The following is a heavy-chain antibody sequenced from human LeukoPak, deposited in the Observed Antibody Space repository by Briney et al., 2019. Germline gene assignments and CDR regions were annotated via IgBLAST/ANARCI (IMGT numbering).Heavy chain of an antibody. J-gene: IGHJ4*02. CDR3: AKLKDILTGFIDY. CDR1: GTTFPDHG. D-gene: IGHD3-9*01. Sequence: PGGSLRLSCAAPGTTFPDHGMSWVRQAPGKGLEWVSGINWDGGSTGYGDSVKGRFTISRDNSKNSLYLQMNSLRTEDTALYYCAKLKDILTGFIDYWGQGTLVTVSS. CDR2: INWDGGST. V-gene: IGHV3-20*04.